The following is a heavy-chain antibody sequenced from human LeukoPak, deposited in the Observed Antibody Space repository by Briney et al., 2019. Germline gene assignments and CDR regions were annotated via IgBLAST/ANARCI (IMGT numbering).Heavy chain of an antibody. Sequence: AGGSLRLSCAASGFTFSSYWMSWARQAPGKGREWVANIKQDGSEKYYVDSVKGRFTISRDNAKNSLYLQMNSLRAEDTAVYYCAREGSGWYQDYWGQGTLVTVSS. CDR1: GFTFSSYW. CDR3: AREGSGWYQDY. D-gene: IGHD6-13*01. V-gene: IGHV3-7*03. CDR2: IKQDGSEK. J-gene: IGHJ4*02.